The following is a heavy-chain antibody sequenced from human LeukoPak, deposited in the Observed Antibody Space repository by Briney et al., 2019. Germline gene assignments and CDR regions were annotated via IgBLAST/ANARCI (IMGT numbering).Heavy chain of an antibody. D-gene: IGHD6-13*01. V-gene: IGHV4-59*01. J-gene: IGHJ2*01. Sequence: SETLSLTCIVSGGSISSYYWTWIRQPPGKGLEWIGYIDDSGSSIYNPSLESRVTISVDTSKNQFSLKLTSVAAADTAVYYCAREDPHSSSWYSPGWYFGLWGRGTLVTVSS. CDR1: GGSISSYY. CDR2: IDDSGSS. CDR3: AREDPHSSSWYSPGWYFGL.